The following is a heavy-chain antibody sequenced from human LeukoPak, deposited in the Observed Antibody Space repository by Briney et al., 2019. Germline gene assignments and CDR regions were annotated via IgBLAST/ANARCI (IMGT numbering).Heavy chain of an antibody. D-gene: IGHD6-19*01. V-gene: IGHV1-3*03. Sequence: GASVKVSCKASGYTFTNYAMHWVRQAPGQRLEWMGWINTGNGNTKYSQEFQGRVTISRDTSASTAYMELRSLRSDDMAVYYCARARGIAEAGGSFDPWGQGTLVTVSS. CDR3: ARARGIAEAGGSFDP. CDR1: GYTFTNYA. J-gene: IGHJ5*02. CDR2: INTGNGNT.